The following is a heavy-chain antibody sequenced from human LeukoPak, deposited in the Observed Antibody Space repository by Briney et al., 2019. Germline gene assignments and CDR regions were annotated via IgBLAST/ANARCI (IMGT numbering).Heavy chain of an antibody. CDR2: INPSGGST. Sequence: ASVKVSCKASGYTFTSYYMHWVRQAPGQGLEWMGIINPSGGSTSYAQKFQGRVTMTRDMSTSTAYMELRSLRSDDTAVYYCARSEWDLPRSNDYWGQGTLVTVSS. CDR1: GYTFTSYY. CDR3: ARSEWDLPRSNDY. V-gene: IGHV1-46*01. D-gene: IGHD1-26*01. J-gene: IGHJ4*02.